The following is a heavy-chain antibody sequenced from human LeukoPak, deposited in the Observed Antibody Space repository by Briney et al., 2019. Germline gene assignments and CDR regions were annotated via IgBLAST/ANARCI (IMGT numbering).Heavy chain of an antibody. V-gene: IGHV3-15*01. Sequence: GGSLRLSCAASGFTFSSYAMSWVRQAPGKGLEWVGRIKSKTDGGTTDYAAPVKGRFTISRDDSKNTLYLQMNSLKTEDTAVYYCTTDRLRFLEWLAFDYWGQGTLVIVSS. CDR3: TTDRLRFLEWLAFDY. CDR1: GFTFSSYA. J-gene: IGHJ4*02. D-gene: IGHD3-3*01. CDR2: IKSKTDGGTT.